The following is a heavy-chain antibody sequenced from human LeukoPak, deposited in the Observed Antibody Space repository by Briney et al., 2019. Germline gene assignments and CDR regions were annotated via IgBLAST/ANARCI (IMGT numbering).Heavy chain of an antibody. V-gene: IGHV3-23*01. CDR3: AKDREATIADYFDY. J-gene: IGHJ4*02. CDR1: GFTFSSYA. D-gene: IGHD1-1*01. CDR2: ISGSGGST. Sequence: GGSLRLSCAASGFTFSSYAMSWVRQAPGKGLEWVSSISGSGGSTYYADSVKGRFTISTDNSKITLYLQMNSLRGEDTAVYYCAKDREATIADYFDYWGQGTLVTVSS.